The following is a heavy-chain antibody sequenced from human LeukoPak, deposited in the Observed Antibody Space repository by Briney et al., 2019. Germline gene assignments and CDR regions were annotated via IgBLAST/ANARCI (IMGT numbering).Heavy chain of an antibody. CDR2: IDPSDSYT. J-gene: IGHJ4*02. CDR1: GYSFTSYW. CDR3: ARQNWGMDINPDRYFDY. Sequence: PGGSLRISCKGSGYSFTSYWISWVRQMPGKGLEWMGRIDPSDSYTNYSPSFQGHVTISTDKSISTAYLQWSSLKASDTAIYYCARQNWGMDINPDRYFDYWGQGTLVTVSS. V-gene: IGHV5-10-1*01. D-gene: IGHD3-16*01.